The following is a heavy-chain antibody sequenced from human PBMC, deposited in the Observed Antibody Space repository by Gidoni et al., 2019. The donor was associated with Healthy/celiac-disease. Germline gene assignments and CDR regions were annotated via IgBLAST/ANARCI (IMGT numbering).Heavy chain of an antibody. CDR1: GYTFTSYY. CDR3: ARDRVLEMATNWFDP. D-gene: IGHD5-12*01. J-gene: IGHJ5*02. V-gene: IGHV1-46*01. CDR2: INPSGGST. Sequence: QVQLVQSGAEVKKPGASVKVSCKASGYTFTSYYMHWVRQAPGQGLEWMGIINPSGGSTSYAQKFQGRVTMTRDTSTSTVYMELSSLRSEDTAVYYCARDRVLEMATNWFDPWGQGTLVTVSS.